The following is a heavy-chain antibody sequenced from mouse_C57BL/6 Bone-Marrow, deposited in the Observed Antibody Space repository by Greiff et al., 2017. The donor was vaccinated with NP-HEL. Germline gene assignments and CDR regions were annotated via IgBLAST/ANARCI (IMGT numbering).Heavy chain of an antibody. CDR1: GFTFSSYG. D-gene: IGHD2-5*01. J-gene: IGHJ2*01. CDR3: ARHYYSNYFDC. V-gene: IGHV5-6*01. Sequence: EVMLVESGGDLVKPGGSLKLSCAASGFTFSSYGMSWVRQTPDKRLEWVGTISSGGSYTYYPDSVKGLITLSRDNAKNTLYLQMSSLKSEDTDMYYCARHYYSNYFDCWGQGTTLTVSS. CDR2: ISSGGSYT.